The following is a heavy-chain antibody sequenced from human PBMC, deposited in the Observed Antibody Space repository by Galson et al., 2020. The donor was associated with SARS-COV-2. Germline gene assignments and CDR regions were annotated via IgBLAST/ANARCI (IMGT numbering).Heavy chain of an antibody. CDR3: ARTLLWFGESTPRYYGMDV. V-gene: IGHV4-59*08. Sequence: ETSETLSLTCTVSGDSISSYYWSWIRQPPGKGLECIGHIYYSGSAKYNPSLKSRVTISVDTSKNQLSLKLSSVTAADTAVYYCARTLLWFGESTPRYYGMDVWGQGTTVTVSS. D-gene: IGHD3-10*01. CDR1: GDSISSYY. J-gene: IGHJ6*02. CDR2: IYYSGSA.